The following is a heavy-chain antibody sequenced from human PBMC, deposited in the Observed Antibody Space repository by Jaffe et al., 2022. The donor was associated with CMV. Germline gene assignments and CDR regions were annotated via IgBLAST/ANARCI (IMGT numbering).Heavy chain of an antibody. CDR1: GFTFSSYA. CDR3: AKDTDHYYDSSVSVYFDY. V-gene: IGHV3-23*04. Sequence: EVQLVESGGGLVQPGGSLRLSCAASGFTFSSYAMSWVRQAPGKGLEWVSAISGSGGSTYYADSVKGRFTISRDNSKNTLYLQMNSLRAEDTAVYYCAKDTDHYYDSSVSVYFDYWGQGTLVTVSS. CDR2: ISGSGGST. J-gene: IGHJ4*02. D-gene: IGHD3-22*01.